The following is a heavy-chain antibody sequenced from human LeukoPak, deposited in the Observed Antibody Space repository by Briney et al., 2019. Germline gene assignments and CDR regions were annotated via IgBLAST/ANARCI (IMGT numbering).Heavy chain of an antibody. CDR3: AKDIGYCSSTSCYYYYMDV. CDR1: GFTVDDYA. CDR2: ISWDGGST. V-gene: IGHV3-43D*03. D-gene: IGHD2-2*01. Sequence: GGSLRLSCAASGFTVDDYAMHWVRQAPGKGLEWVSLISWDGGSTYYADSVKGRFTISRDNSKNSLYLQMNSLRAEDTALYYCAKDIGYCSSTSCYYYYMDVWGKGTTVTVSS. J-gene: IGHJ6*03.